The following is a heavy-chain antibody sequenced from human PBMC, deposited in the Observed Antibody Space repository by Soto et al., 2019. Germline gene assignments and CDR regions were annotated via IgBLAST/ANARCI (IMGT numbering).Heavy chain of an antibody. CDR1: GFTFSSYG. CDR3: ARGGYCTNGLCYANYHFDY. J-gene: IGHJ4*02. CDR2: IWYDGSNK. Sequence: GGSLRLSCAASGFTFSSYGMHWVRQAPGKGLEWVAVIWYDGSNKYYADPVKGRFTISRDNSKNTLYLQMNSLRAEDTAVYYCARGGYCTNGLCYANYHFDYWGQGTLVTVSS. V-gene: IGHV3-33*01. D-gene: IGHD2-8*01.